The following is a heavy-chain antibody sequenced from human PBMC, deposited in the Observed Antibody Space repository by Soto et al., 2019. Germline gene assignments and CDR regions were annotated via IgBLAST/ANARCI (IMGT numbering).Heavy chain of an antibody. CDR1: GCTFTGYY. V-gene: IGHV1-2*04. Sequence: GASVKVSCKASGCTFTGYYMHWVRQAPGQGLEWMGWINPNSGGTNYAQKFQGWVTMTRDTSISTAYMELSRLRSDDTAVYYCAVDSSVQYYFDYWGQGTLVTVSS. D-gene: IGHD3-22*01. J-gene: IGHJ4*02. CDR2: INPNSGGT. CDR3: AVDSSVQYYFDY.